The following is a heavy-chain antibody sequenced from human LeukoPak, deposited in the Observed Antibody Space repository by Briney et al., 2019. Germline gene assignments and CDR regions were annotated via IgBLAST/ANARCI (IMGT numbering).Heavy chain of an antibody. D-gene: IGHD1-1*01. CDR2: IRYDGSNK. V-gene: IGHV3-30*02. CDR3: ANQFCTTLNYYYYYGMDV. CDR1: GFTFSSYG. Sequence: GGSLRLSCAASGFTFSSYGKHWVRQAPGKGLEWVAFIRYDGSNKYYADSVKGRFTISRDNSKNTLYLQMNSLRAEDTAVYYCANQFCTTLNYYYYYGMDVWGQGTTVTVSS. J-gene: IGHJ6*02.